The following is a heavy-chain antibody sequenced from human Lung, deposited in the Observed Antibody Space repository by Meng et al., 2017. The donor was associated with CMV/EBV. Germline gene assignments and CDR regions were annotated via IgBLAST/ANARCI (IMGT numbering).Heavy chain of an antibody. CDR2: IIPIFGTA. CDR1: GGTFSSYA. CDR3: ATLPEGAIFGDYGMDV. V-gene: IGHV1-69*05. J-gene: IGHJ6*02. Sequence: SVXVSXKASGGTFSSYAISWVRQAPGQGLEWMGGIIPIFGTANYAQKFQGRVTITTDESTSTAYMELSSLRSEDTAVYYCATLPEGAIFGDYGMDVLGQGXTVTVSS. D-gene: IGHD3-3*01.